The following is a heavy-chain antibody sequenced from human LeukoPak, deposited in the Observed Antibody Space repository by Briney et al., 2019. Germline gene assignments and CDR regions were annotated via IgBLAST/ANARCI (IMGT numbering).Heavy chain of an antibody. CDR3: ARRDSGWTTIDY. CDR2: IYPGDSDT. CDR1: GYTFTSHW. D-gene: IGHD6-19*01. J-gene: IGHJ4*02. V-gene: IGHV5-51*01. Sequence: MRGESLKISCKGSGYTFTSHWIGCVRQMPRKGLEWMGIIYPGDSDTRYSPSFQGQVTISADKSISTAYLEWSTLKASDTAMYYCARRDSGWTTIDYWGQGTLVTVSS.